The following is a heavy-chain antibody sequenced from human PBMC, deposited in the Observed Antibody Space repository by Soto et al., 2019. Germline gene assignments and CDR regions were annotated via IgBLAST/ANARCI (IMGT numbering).Heavy chain of an antibody. D-gene: IGHD3-10*01. J-gene: IGHJ4*02. V-gene: IGHV3-72*01. Sequence: EVQLVESGGGLVRPGGSLRLSCAASGFTFSDHYMEWVRQAPGKGLEWVGRIRNKANSYTTEYGASVKRRITISRGDSKNSLALQMNSLKTEDTAVYYCASAWCGELKYFDYWGQGTLVTVSS. CDR3: ASAWCGELKYFDY. CDR2: IRNKANSYTT. CDR1: GFTFSDHY.